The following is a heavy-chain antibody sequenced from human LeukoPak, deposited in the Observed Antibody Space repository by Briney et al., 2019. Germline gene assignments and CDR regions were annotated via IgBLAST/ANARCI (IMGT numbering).Heavy chain of an antibody. CDR3: ARDSGLTGYDLLDY. D-gene: IGHD5-12*01. Sequence: GGSLRLSCAASGFTFSDFYMSWIRQAPGEGLEWVATIKHDGSDKYYMDSVKGRFTISRDNPKNSLYLQMNSLSAEDTAVYYCARDSGLTGYDLLDYWGQGTLVTVSS. V-gene: IGHV3-7*03. CDR2: IKHDGSDK. CDR1: GFTFSDFY. J-gene: IGHJ4*02.